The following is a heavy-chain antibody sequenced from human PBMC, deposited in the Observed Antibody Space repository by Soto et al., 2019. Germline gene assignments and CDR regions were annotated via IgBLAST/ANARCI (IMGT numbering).Heavy chain of an antibody. J-gene: IGHJ4*02. Sequence: QVQLVESGGGVVQPGRSLRLSCAASGFTFSTYALHWVRQAPGKGLEWVAIISYDGSSKYYADSVKGRFTISRDHSKDTLFLQMDSLRPDDTAIYYCANAYSSSWHNFNYGGQGTLVTVSS. D-gene: IGHD6-13*01. V-gene: IGHV3-30-3*01. CDR3: ANAYSSSWHNFNY. CDR2: ISYDGSSK. CDR1: GFTFSTYA.